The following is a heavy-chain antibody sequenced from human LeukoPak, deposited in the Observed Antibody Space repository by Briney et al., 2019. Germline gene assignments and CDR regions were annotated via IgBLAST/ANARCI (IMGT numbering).Heavy chain of an antibody. D-gene: IGHD3-3*01. CDR1: GFTFSGYS. V-gene: IGHV3-30*04. CDR2: ISYDGSNK. CDR3: ARGFLEWSNLDY. J-gene: IGHJ4*02. Sequence: GGSLRLSCAASGFTFSGYSMHWVRQAPGKGLEWVAVISYDGSNKYYADSVKGRFTISRDNSKNTLYQQMNSLRAEDTAVYYCARGFLEWSNLDYWGQGTLVTVSS.